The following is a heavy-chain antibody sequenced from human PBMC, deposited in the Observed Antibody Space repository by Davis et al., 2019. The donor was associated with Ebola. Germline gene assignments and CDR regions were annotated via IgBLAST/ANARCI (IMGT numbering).Heavy chain of an antibody. J-gene: IGHJ4*02. CDR2: IWYDGSDK. CDR3: ARSGAVMATREYDFDY. Sequence: GGSLRLSCAASGFTFSSYAMSWVRHAPGKGLEWVAIIWYDGSDKYYAGSVKGRFTISRDNSKNTLYLQMNSLRAGDTAMYYCARSGAVMATREYDFDYWGQGTLVTVSS. D-gene: IGHD5-12*01. V-gene: IGHV3-33*08. CDR1: GFTFSSYA.